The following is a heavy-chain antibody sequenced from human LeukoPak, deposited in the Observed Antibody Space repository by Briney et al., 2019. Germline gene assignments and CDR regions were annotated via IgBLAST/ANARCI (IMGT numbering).Heavy chain of an antibody. CDR1: GFTFDDYA. D-gene: IGHD3-9*01. J-gene: IGHJ4*02. CDR2: ISWNSGSI. Sequence: GRSLRLSCAASGFTFDDYAMHWVRQAPGKGLEWVSGISWNSGSIGYADSVKGRFTISRDNAKNSLYLQMNSLRAEATAVYYCAKDPNTHYSYYDILTGLLSGYFDYWRQGTLVTVSS. V-gene: IGHV3-9*01. CDR3: AKDPNTHYSYYDILTGLLSGYFDY.